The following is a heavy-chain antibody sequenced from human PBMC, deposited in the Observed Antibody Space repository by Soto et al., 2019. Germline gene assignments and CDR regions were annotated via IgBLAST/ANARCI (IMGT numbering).Heavy chain of an antibody. Sequence: GGSLRLSCAASGFSFRSHWMTWVRQAPGKGLEWAANINQDGSEKHYVDSVKGRFTISRDNAKNSLYLQMNSLRDEDTAVYYCASYDYDSVDYWGQGTLVTVSS. CDR3: ASYDYDSVDY. CDR2: INQDGSEK. J-gene: IGHJ4*02. V-gene: IGHV3-7*01. D-gene: IGHD3-22*01. CDR1: GFSFRSHW.